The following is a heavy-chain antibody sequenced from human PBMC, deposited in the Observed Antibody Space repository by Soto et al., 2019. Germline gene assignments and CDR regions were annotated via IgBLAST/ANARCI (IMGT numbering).Heavy chain of an antibody. J-gene: IGHJ4*02. D-gene: IGHD6-19*01. CDR2: IYYSGST. CDR3: ARLVVAGEFDS. V-gene: IGHV4-39*01. Sequence: QLQLQESGPGLVKPSETLSLTCTVSGASISSSSYYWGWIRRPPGKGLEWIGTIYYSGSTYYNPSLKSRVTISADTSKNQFSLKLSSVTAADTAVYYCARLVVAGEFDSWGQGILVIVSS. CDR1: GASISSSSYY.